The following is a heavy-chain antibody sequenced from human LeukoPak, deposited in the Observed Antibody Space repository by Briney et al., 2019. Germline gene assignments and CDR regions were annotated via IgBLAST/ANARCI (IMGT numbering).Heavy chain of an antibody. CDR3: ARRGDGEPDY. Sequence: SETLSHTCAVSGGSIRSSYWWSWVRQSPGKGLEWIGEIFHSGSTNYNPSLKSRVTISVDKSKNQFSLKLISVTAADTAVYYCARRGDGEPDYWGQGTLVTVSS. J-gene: IGHJ4*02. CDR1: GGSIRSSYW. D-gene: IGHD4-17*01. V-gene: IGHV4-4*02. CDR2: IFHSGST.